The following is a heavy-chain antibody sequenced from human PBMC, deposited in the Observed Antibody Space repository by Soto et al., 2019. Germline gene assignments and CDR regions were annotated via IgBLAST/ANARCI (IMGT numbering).Heavy chain of an antibody. D-gene: IGHD2-2*01. CDR3: ARLVLVVVARAMVYGMDV. CDR1: GGSISSSRFF. CDR2: VYYSGTT. Sequence: SETLSLTCTISGGSISSSRFFWGWIRQPPGKGLEWIGNVYYSGTTYYNPSLKSRVTISVDTSKNQFSLNLSSVTAADTAVYYCARLVLVVVARAMVYGMDVWGRAITVTVSS. J-gene: IGHJ6*02. V-gene: IGHV4-39*01.